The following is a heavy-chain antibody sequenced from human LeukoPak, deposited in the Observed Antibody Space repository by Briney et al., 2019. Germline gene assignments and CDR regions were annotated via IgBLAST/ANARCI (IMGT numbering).Heavy chain of an antibody. J-gene: IGHJ4*02. Sequence: ASVKVSCKASGYTFTGYYMHWVRQAPGQGLEWMGWINPNSGGTNYAQKFQGRVTMTRDTSISTAYMELSRLRSDDTAVYYCARLPSDYEKVPSDYWGQGTLVTVSS. V-gene: IGHV1-2*02. CDR1: GYTFTGYY. CDR2: INPNSGGT. CDR3: ARLPSDYEKVPSDY. D-gene: IGHD4-17*01.